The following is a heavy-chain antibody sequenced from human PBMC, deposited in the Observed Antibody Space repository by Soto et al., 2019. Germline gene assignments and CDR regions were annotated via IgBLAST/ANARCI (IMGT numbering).Heavy chain of an antibody. J-gene: IGHJ6*02. V-gene: IGHV4-34*01. D-gene: IGHD3-16*01. CDR3: ARALGGTGRFYYYGMDV. Sequence: SETLSLTCAVYGRSFSGYYWIWIRQPPGKGLEWIGEVNDSGSTNCNPSLKSRVTISKVTSKNQFSLKLSSVTAADTAVYYCARALGGTGRFYYYGMDVWGQGTTVTSP. CDR1: GRSFSGYY. CDR2: VNDSGST.